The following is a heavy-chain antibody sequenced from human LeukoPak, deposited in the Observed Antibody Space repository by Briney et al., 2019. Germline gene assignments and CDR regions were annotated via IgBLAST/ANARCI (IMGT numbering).Heavy chain of an antibody. Sequence: SETLSLTCAVSGGSISSTNWWSWVRQPPGKGLEWIGSIYDSGSTYYNPSLKSRVTISVDTSKNQFSLKLNSVTAADTAVYYCARHYGPWGQGTLVTVSS. CDR1: GGSISSTNW. CDR2: IYDSGST. J-gene: IGHJ5*02. D-gene: IGHD3-10*01. V-gene: IGHV4-39*01. CDR3: ARHYGP.